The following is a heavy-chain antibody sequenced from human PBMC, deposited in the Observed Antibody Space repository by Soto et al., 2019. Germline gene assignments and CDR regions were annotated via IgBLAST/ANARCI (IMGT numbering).Heavy chain of an antibody. V-gene: IGHV3-74*01. CDR3: AKDGRLGQFDY. CDR2: INSDGSST. CDR1: GFTLRGYW. Sequence: EVQLVESGGGLVQPGGSLRLSCAASGFTLRGYWMHWGRQAPGKGLVWVSRINSDGSSTSYADSVKGRFTISRDNAKNTLYLQMNSLRAEDTAVYYCAKDGRLGQFDYWGQGTLVTASS. J-gene: IGHJ4*02. D-gene: IGHD1-1*01.